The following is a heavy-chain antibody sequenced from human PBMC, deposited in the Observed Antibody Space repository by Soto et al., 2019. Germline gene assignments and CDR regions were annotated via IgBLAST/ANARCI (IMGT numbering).Heavy chain of an antibody. CDR2: IKSKTDGGTT. CDR3: TTSVGGWDLGPYYYYGMDV. J-gene: IGHJ6*02. Sequence: EVQLVESGGGLVKPGGSLRLSCAASGFTFSNAWMSWVRQAPGKGLEWVGRIKSKTDGGTTDYASPVKGRFTISRDDSKNTLYLQMNSLKTEDTAVYYCTTSVGGWDLGPYYYYGMDVWAKGPRSPSP. V-gene: IGHV3-15*01. D-gene: IGHD6-19*01. CDR1: GFTFSNAW.